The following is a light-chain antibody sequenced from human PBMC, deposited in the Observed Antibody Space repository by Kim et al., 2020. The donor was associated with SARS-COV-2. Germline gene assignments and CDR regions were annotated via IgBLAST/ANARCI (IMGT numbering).Light chain of an antibody. Sequence: EILLTQSPATLSLFPGERATLSCRASESITNELAWYQQKPGQPPRLFIYDISNRATGIPARFSGSGSGTDFTLTVSSLEPEDSATYYWQQRAKWPRTFGQGTKVDIK. V-gene: IGKV3-11*01. CDR3: QQRAKWPRT. CDR2: DIS. CDR1: ESITNE. J-gene: IGKJ1*01.